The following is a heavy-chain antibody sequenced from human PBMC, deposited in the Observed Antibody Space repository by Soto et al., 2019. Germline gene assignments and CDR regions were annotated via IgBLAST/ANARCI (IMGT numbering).Heavy chain of an antibody. Sequence: SVKVSCKASGGTFSSYAISWVRQAPGQGLEWMGGIIPIFGTANYAQKFQGRVTITADESTSTAYMELSSLRSEDTAVYYCASSPYYSGSGSYYNFDYWGQGTLVTVSS. D-gene: IGHD3-10*01. J-gene: IGHJ4*02. V-gene: IGHV1-69*13. CDR1: GGTFSSYA. CDR2: IIPIFGTA. CDR3: ASSPYYSGSGSYYNFDY.